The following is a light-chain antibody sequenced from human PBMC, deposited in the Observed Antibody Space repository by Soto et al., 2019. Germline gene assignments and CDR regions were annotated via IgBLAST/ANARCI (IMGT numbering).Light chain of an antibody. CDR1: QGVSSY. CDR2: DAS. CDR3: QQRSNWPYT. Sequence: EIVLTQSPATLSLSPGERATLSCRASQGVSSYLAWYQQKPGQAHRLLIYDASSRATGIPARFSGSGSGTDFTLTISSLEPEDFAVYYCQQRSNWPYTFGQGTKLEIK. J-gene: IGKJ2*01. V-gene: IGKV3-11*01.